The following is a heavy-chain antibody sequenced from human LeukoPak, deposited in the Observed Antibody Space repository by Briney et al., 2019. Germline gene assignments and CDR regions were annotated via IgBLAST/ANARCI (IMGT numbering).Heavy chain of an antibody. CDR2: ISGSGYPI. CDR3: ARVRGLEWLLKHLDS. V-gene: IGHV3-48*03. Sequence: PGGSLRLSCTASGFTFSTYEMNWVRQAPGKGLEWVSYISGSGYPIYYADSVKGRFTISRDNAKNSLYLQMNSLRAVDTAIYYCARVRGLEWLLKHLDSWGQGTLVTVSS. CDR1: GFTFSTYE. D-gene: IGHD3-3*01. J-gene: IGHJ4*02.